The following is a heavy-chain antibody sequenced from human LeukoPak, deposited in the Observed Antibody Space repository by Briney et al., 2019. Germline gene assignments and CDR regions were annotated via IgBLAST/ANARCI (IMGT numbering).Heavy chain of an antibody. D-gene: IGHD2-2*01. V-gene: IGHV1-69*01. J-gene: IGHJ4*02. CDR2: IIPIFGTA. CDR1: GGTFSSYA. CDR3: ARCGSSTSCQRELSFDY. Sequence: GSSVKASCKASGGTFSSYAISWVRQAPGQGLEWMGGIIPIFGTANYAQKFQGRVTITADESTSTAYMELSSLRSEDTAVYYCARCGSSTSCQRELSFDYWGQGTLVTVSS.